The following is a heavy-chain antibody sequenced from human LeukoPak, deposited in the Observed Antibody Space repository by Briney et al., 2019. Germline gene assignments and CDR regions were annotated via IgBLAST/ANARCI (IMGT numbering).Heavy chain of an antibody. Sequence: ASVKVSCKSSGYTFTSYGFSWVRQAPGQGLEWMGWVSAYDGNTNYAQKLQGRVTMTTDTSTSTVYIELRSLRSDDTAVYYCARMGDYHLVSFFDYWGQGTLVTVSS. CDR2: VSAYDGNT. CDR3: ARMGDYHLVSFFDY. V-gene: IGHV1-18*01. CDR1: GYTFTSYG. J-gene: IGHJ4*02. D-gene: IGHD4/OR15-4a*01.